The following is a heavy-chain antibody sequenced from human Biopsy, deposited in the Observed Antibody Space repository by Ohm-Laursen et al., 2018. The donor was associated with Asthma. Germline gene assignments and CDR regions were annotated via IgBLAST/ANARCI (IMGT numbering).Heavy chain of an antibody. D-gene: IGHD7-27*01. J-gene: IGHJ4*02. CDR1: GGSMSSSSYS. CDR2: ISYTGNT. Sequence: SETLSLTCTVSGGSMSSSSYSWGWIRQPPGKGLEWIGSISYTGNTDIPSLRSRVPLSVDTSKNNFSLKLTSVTAADTAVFYCARHWNWGSYFDYWGQGTLVTVSS. V-gene: IGHV4-39*01. CDR3: ARHWNWGSYFDY.